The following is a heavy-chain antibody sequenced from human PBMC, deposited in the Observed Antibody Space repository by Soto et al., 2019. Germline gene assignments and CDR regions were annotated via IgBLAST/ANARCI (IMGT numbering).Heavy chain of an antibody. J-gene: IGHJ3*02. CDR3: ARGQDYGNYSYAFDI. CDR1: GFTFSSYA. Sequence: GGSLRLSCAASGFTFSSYAMSWVRQAPGKGLEWVSGISGSGDSTYYADSVKGRFTISRDNSKNTLYLQMNSLRAEDTAVYYCARGQDYGNYSYAFDIWGQGTMVTVSS. CDR2: ISGSGDST. V-gene: IGHV3-23*01. D-gene: IGHD4-17*01.